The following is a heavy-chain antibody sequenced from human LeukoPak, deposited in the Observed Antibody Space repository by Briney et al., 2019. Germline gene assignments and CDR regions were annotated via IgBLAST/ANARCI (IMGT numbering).Heavy chain of an antibody. CDR1: GYTFTGYY. CDR2: INPNSGGT. Sequence: ASVKVSCKASGYTFTGYYMHWVRQAPGQGLEWMGWINPNSGGTNYAQKFQGRVTMTRDTSISTAYMELSRLRSDDTAVYYCARAPIVVVPAAMDRYYYYMDVWGKGTTVTVSS. CDR3: ARAPIVVVPAAMDRYYYYMDV. D-gene: IGHD2-2*01. J-gene: IGHJ6*03. V-gene: IGHV1-2*02.